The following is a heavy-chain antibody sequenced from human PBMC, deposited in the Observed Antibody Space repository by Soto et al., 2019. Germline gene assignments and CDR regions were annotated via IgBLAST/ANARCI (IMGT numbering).Heavy chain of an antibody. CDR3: ARGGREFPRPPYDT. CDR1: GYTFTDYY. Sequence: QVQLVQSGAEVKKPGASVYVSCKASGYTFTDYYVHWVRQAPGQGLEWMGWINPNVGGTNYARKFKGRVTRPRETSIRTVYVRLTRLSPDDTAIYYCARGGREFPRPPYDTWGQGTRVTVSS. D-gene: IGHD3-10*01. V-gene: IGHV1-2*02. J-gene: IGHJ5*02. CDR2: INPNVGGT.